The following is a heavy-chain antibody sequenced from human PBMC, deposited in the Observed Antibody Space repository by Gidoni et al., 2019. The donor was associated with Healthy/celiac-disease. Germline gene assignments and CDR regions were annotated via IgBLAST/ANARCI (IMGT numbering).Heavy chain of an antibody. Sequence: EVQLFESVRGLLQPWGPLRLSSAASGFTFKRYAMSWVRQAPGKGLEWVSAISGSGGSTYYADSVKGRFTSSRDNSKNTLYLQMNSLRAEDTAVYYCAKVAYYDFWSGYFDYWGQGTLVTVSS. J-gene: IGHJ4*02. D-gene: IGHD3-3*01. CDR1: GFTFKRYA. V-gene: IGHV3-23*01. CDR2: ISGSGGST. CDR3: AKVAYYDFWSGYFDY.